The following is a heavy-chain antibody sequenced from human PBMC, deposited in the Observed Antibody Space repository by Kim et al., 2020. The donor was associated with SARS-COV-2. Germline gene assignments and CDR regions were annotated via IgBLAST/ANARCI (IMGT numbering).Heavy chain of an antibody. D-gene: IGHD4-4*01. J-gene: IGHJ4*02. Sequence: TKYTRKCQGRVTVTRDTSANTAYMDLRSRTFEDTAIYYCARDMNPTVYDYWGQGTLVTVSS. V-gene: IGHV1-3*01. CDR3: ARDMNPTVYDY. CDR2: T.